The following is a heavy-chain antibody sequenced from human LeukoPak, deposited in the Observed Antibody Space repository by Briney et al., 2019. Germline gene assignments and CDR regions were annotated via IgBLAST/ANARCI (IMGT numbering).Heavy chain of an antibody. J-gene: IGHJ3*02. CDR1: GFTFSSYA. D-gene: IGHD3/OR15-3a*01. V-gene: IGHV3-30-3*01. Sequence: GRSLRLSCAASGFTFSSYAMHWVRQAPGKGLEWVAVISYDGSNKYYADSVKGRFTISGDNSKNTLYLQMNSLRAEDTAVYYCARDQREGTGDDAFDIWGQGTMVTVSS. CDR3: ARDQREGTGDDAFDI. CDR2: ISYDGSNK.